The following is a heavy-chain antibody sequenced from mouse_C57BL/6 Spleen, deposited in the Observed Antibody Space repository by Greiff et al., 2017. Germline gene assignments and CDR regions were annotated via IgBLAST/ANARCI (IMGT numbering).Heavy chain of an antibody. V-gene: IGHV1-82*01. CDR1: GYAFSSSW. CDR2: IYPGDGDT. D-gene: IGHD2-3*01. Sequence: QVQLQQSGPELVTPGASVKISCKASGYAFSSSWMNWVKQRPGKGLEWIGRIYPGDGDTNYNGKFKGKATLTADKSSSTAYMQLSSLTSEDSAVYFCARSDGPYYFDYWGQGTTLTVSS. J-gene: IGHJ2*01. CDR3: ARSDGPYYFDY.